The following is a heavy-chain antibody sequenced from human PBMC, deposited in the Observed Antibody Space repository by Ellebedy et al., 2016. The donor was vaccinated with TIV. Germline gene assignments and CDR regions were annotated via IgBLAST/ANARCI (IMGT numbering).Heavy chain of an antibody. CDR1: GYTFTNYY. CDR3: ARDLTGTTDYDGMDV. CDR2: INTSGGGT. Sequence: ASVKVSCKASGYTFTNYYIHWVRQVPGQGLEWMGMINTSGGGTNRPQKFQGRLTVTRDTSTSTVYMELNGLRSEDTAVYFCARDLTGTTDYDGMDVWGQGTTVTVSS. J-gene: IGHJ6*02. V-gene: IGHV1-46*01. D-gene: IGHD1-20*01.